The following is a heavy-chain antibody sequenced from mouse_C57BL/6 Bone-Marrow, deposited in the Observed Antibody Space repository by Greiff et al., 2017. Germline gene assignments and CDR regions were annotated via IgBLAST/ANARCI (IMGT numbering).Heavy chain of an antibody. J-gene: IGHJ4*01. D-gene: IGHD2-2*01. CDR2: IHPDGGSP. V-gene: IGHV1-64*01. CDR3: ARYYGYDDYTMDY. CDR1: GYTFTNYW. Sequence: QVQLQQPGAELVKPGASVKLSCKASGYTFTNYWMHWVQQRPGQGLEWIGMIHPDGGSPDYNEKFKSEATLSVDKSSSTAYMQLSSLTSEDSAVYYCARYYGYDDYTMDYWGQGTSVTVSS.